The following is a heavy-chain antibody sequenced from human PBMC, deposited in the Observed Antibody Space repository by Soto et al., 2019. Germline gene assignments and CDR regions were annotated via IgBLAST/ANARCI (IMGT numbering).Heavy chain of an antibody. V-gene: IGHV3-23*01. CDR3: ATEMGATQGPFDN. CDR2: LSNTGRRT. D-gene: IGHD1-26*01. Sequence: GGSLRLSXVVSVFPFGANAMSWVRQAPGKGLEWVSGLSNTGRRTSYAGSVKGRFNISRDNSENTVYLQMNSLRVEDTAVYYCATEMGATQGPFDNWGQGTLVTVSS. CDR1: VFPFGANA. J-gene: IGHJ4*02.